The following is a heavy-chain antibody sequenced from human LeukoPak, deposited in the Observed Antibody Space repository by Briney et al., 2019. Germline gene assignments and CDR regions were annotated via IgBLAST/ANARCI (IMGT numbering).Heavy chain of an antibody. J-gene: IGHJ3*02. D-gene: IGHD2-21*02. Sequence: PGGSLRLSCAASGFTFSSYSMNWVRQAPGKGVEWVSSISSSSISIYYAHSVNARFTISRDNANTSLYLQMNSLRAEDTAVYYCAREGGLYCGGDCYSGPDAFDIWGQGTMVTVSS. CDR3: AREGGLYCGGDCYSGPDAFDI. CDR2: ISSSSISI. CDR1: GFTFSSYS. V-gene: IGHV3-21*01.